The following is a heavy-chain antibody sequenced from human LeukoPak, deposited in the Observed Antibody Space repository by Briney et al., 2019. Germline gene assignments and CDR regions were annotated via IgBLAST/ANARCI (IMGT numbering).Heavy chain of an antibody. J-gene: IGHJ6*02. CDR3: ARGSSGYKPYGMDV. Sequence: GGSLRLSCAASGFTFSNYWMTWVRQAPGKGPEWVANIKQDGSEKYYVDSVKGRFTISRDNAKNSLNLQMNSLRAEDTAVYYCARGSSGYKPYGMDVWGQGTTVTVSS. CDR2: IKQDGSEK. V-gene: IGHV3-7*04. CDR1: GFTFSNYW. D-gene: IGHD3-22*01.